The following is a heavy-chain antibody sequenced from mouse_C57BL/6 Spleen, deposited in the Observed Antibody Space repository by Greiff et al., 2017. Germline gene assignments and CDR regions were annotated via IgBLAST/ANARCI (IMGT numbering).Heavy chain of an antibody. CDR2: IDPSDSYT. CDR3: ARGGSSLYWYFDV. V-gene: IGHV1-69*01. Sequence: QVQLKQPGAELVMPGASVKLSCKASGYTFTSYWMHWVKQRPGQGLEWIGEIDPSDSYTNYNQKFKGKSTLTVDKSSSTAYMQLSSLTSEDSAVYYCARGGSSLYWYFDVWGTGTTVTVSS. CDR1: GYTFTSYW. D-gene: IGHD1-1*01. J-gene: IGHJ1*03.